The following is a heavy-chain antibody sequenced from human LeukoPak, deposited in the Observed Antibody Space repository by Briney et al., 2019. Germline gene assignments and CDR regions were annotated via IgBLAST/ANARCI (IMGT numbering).Heavy chain of an antibody. D-gene: IGHD2-2*01. CDR3: ARGSRGVVVPAATRRYNWSDP. V-gene: IGHV4-34*01. Sequence: PLETLSLTCAVYGGSFSGYYWSWIRQPPGKGLEWIGEINHSGRTNYNPSLKSRVTISVDTSKNQFSLTLSSVTAADTAVYSCARGSRGVVVPAATRRYNWSDPWGQGTLVTVSS. J-gene: IGHJ5*02. CDR1: GGSFSGYY. CDR2: INHSGRT.